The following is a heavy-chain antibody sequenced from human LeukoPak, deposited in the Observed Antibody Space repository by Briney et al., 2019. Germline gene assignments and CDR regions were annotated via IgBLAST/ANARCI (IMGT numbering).Heavy chain of an antibody. CDR3: ARWPRRVYYMDV. J-gene: IGHJ6*03. CDR2: IYTSGGT. V-gene: IGHV4-61*02. CDR1: GGSISSGSYY. Sequence: PSETLTLTCTVSGGSISSGSYYWSWIRQPAGKGLEWIGRIYTSGGTNYNPSLKSRVTISVDTSKNQFSLKLSSVTAADTAVYYCARWPRRVYYMDVWGKGTTVTISS. D-gene: IGHD4-17*01.